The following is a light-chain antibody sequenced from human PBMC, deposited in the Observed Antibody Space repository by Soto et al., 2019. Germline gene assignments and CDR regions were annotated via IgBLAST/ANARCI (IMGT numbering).Light chain of an antibody. CDR3: QQYYNWPLT. CDR1: QSVSSN. J-gene: IGKJ4*01. CDR2: GAS. Sequence: EIVVTQSPATLSVSPGERATLSCRASQSVSSNLTWYQHKPGQAPRLLIYGASTRATGIPARFSGSGSGTDFTLTISSLQSEDFAVYYGQQYYNWPLTFGGGTRVEIK. V-gene: IGKV3-15*01.